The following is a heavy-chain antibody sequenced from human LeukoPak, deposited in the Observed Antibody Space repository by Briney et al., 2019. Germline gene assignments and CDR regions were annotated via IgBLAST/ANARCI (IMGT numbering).Heavy chain of an antibody. V-gene: IGHV3-11*06. J-gene: IGHJ6*02. D-gene: IGHD4-11*01. Sequence: GGSLRLSCAASGFTFSDYCMSWIRQAPGKGLEWVSYISSSSSYTNYADSVKGRFTISRDNAKNSLYLQMNSLRAEDTAVYYCARAPHYSNYGPFYYGMDAWGQGTTVTVSS. CDR3: ARAPHYSNYGPFYYGMDA. CDR1: GFTFSDYC. CDR2: ISSSSSYT.